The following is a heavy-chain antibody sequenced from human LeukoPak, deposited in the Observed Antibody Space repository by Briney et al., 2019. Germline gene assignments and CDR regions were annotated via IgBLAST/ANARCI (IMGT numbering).Heavy chain of an antibody. CDR2: IKEDESQR. V-gene: IGHV3-7*03. J-gene: IGHJ3*01. CDR3: ARGRAVDV. D-gene: IGHD3-10*01. Sequence: GGSLRLSCVAASGFRITNNWMTRIRRAPGKGLEWVANIKEDESQRYYLGSVKGRFTISRDNTKSSVYHQMNSLRVEDTALYYCARGRAVDVWGQGTMVTVSS. CDR1: GFRITNNW.